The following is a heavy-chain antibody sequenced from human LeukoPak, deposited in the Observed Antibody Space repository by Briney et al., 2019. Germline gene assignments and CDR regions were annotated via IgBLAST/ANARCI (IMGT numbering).Heavy chain of an antibody. V-gene: IGHV1-69*02. CDR2: IIPILGIA. J-gene: IGHJ6*03. CDR1: GGTFSSYT. CDR3: ARASKLPLARYYYYYMDV. D-gene: IGHD2-15*01. Sequence: ASVKVSCKASGGTFSSYTISWVRQAPGQGLEWMGRIIPILGIANYAQKFQGRVTITADKSTSTAYMELSSLRSEDTAVYYCARASKLPLARYYYYYMDVWGKGTTVTVSS.